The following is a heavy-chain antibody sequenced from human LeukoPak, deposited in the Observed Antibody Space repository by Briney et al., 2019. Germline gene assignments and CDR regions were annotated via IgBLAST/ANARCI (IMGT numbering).Heavy chain of an antibody. Sequence: GGSLRLSCAASGFTFSSYEMNWVRQAAGKSLEWIAYIRHDSQFIDYADSVKGRFTISRDNPRNSLYLHMNSLRAEDTAVYYCAALWFGEGVYWGQGAQVTVSS. CDR2: IRHDSQFI. D-gene: IGHD3-10*01. J-gene: IGHJ4*02. V-gene: IGHV3-48*03. CDR1: GFTFSSYE. CDR3: AALWFGEGVY.